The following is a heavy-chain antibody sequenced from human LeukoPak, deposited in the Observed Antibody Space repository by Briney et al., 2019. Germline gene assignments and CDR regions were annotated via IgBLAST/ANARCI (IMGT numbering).Heavy chain of an antibody. V-gene: IGHV3-23*01. D-gene: IGHD3-22*01. CDR3: AKVDYYDSSGCDAFDI. J-gene: IGHJ3*02. Sequence: GGSLRLSCAASGFTVSSNYMSWVRQAPGKGLEWVSAISGSGGSTYYADSVKGRFTISRDNSKNTLYLQMNSLRAEDTAVYYCAKVDYYDSSGCDAFDIWGQGTMVTVSS. CDR1: GFTVSSNY. CDR2: ISGSGGST.